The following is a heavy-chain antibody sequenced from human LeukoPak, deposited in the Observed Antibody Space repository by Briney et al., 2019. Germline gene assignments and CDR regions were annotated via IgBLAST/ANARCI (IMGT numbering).Heavy chain of an antibody. CDR1: GGSISSYY. J-gene: IGHJ4*02. CDR3: ARHGSGSYYTV. CDR2: IFDSGST. V-gene: IGHV4-59*08. D-gene: IGHD3-10*01. Sequence: SETLSLTCTVSGGSISSYYWSWIRQPPGKGLEWIGYIFDSGSTKYNPSLKSRVTTSVDTSKNQFSLKLTSVTAADTAVYYCARHGSGSYYTVWGLGTLVTVSS.